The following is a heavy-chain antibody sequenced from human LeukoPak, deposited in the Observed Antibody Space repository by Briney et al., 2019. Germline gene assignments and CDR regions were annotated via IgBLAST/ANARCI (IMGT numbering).Heavy chain of an antibody. J-gene: IGHJ3*02. CDR1: GVSFSSYY. CDR2: IFSSGNT. V-gene: IGHV4-4*07. CDR3: ARERGNLRGDAFDI. Sequence: SETLSLTCTVSGVSFSSYYWTWIQQPAGKGLEWIGRIFSSGNTNYNPSLESRVTMSIDTSKNQFSLKLTSVTAADTAVYYRARERGNLRGDAFDIWGQGTMVTVSS. D-gene: IGHD1-26*01.